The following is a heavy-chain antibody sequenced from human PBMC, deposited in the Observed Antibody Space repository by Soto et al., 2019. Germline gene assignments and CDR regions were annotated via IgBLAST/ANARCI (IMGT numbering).Heavy chain of an antibody. CDR2: ISHTGRT. CDR1: GSSITNSFY. CDR3: ARDPANLALAVAYFDY. J-gene: IGHJ4*02. Sequence: PSETLSLTCRVSGSSITNSFYWGWIRQSPEKGLEWIGSISHTGRTSYNPSLRSRVSISVDTSKDQFSLTLTSVTAADTAVYYCARDPANLALAVAYFDYWGQGTL. D-gene: IGHD2-15*01. V-gene: IGHV4-38-2*02.